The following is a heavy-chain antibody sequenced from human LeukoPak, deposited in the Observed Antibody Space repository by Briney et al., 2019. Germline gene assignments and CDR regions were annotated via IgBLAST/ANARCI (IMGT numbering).Heavy chain of an antibody. CDR2: IYYSGST. CDR1: GGSISSYY. CDR3: AREDTAMVLDV. D-gene: IGHD5-18*01. V-gene: IGHV4-59*01. J-gene: IGHJ6*02. Sequence: SETLSLTCTVSGGSISSYYWSWIRQPPGKGLEWIGYIYYSGSTNYNPSLKSRVTISVDTSKNQFSLKLSSVTAADTAVYYCAREDTAMVLDVWGQGTTVTVSS.